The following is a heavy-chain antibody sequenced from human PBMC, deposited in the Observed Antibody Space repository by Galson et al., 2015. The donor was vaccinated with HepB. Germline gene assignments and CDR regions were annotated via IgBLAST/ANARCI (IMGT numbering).Heavy chain of an antibody. CDR2: ISSSGSTI. CDR3: AKAPDEGRCDFCQH. D-gene: IGHD3-3*01. Sequence: SLRLSCAASGFTFSDHYMSWIRQAPGKGLEWVSYISSSGSTIYYADSVKGRFTISRDNAKNSLYLQMNSLRAEDTAVYYCAKAPDEGRCDFCQHWGQGTLVTVSS. CDR1: GFTFSDHY. V-gene: IGHV3-11*01. J-gene: IGHJ1*01.